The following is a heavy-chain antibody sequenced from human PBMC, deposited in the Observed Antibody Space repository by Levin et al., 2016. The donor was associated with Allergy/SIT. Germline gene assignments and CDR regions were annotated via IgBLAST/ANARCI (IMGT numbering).Heavy chain of an antibody. D-gene: IGHD2-2*01. J-gene: IGHJ4*02. CDR3: ARGYCSSTSCREVVTATFDY. Sequence: WIRQPPGKGLEWVAVISYDGSNKYYADSVKGRFTISRDNSKNTLYLQMNSLRAEDTAVYYCARGYCSSTSCREVVTATFDYWGQGTLVTVSS. V-gene: IGHV3-30*04. CDR2: ISYDGSNK.